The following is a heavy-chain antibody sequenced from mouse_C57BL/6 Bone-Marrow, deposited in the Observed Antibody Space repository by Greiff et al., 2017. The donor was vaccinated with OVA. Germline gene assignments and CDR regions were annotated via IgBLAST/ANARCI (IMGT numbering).Heavy chain of an antibody. Sequence: EVMLVESGGGLVKPGGSLKLSCAASGFTFSSYAMSWVRQTPEKRLEWVATISDGGSYTYYPDNVKGRFTISRDNAKNNLYLQMSHLKSEDTAMYYCARRDYYGSSQAWFAYWGQGTLVTVSA. CDR1: GFTFSSYA. CDR2: ISDGGSYT. V-gene: IGHV5-4*03. D-gene: IGHD1-1*01. CDR3: ARRDYYGSSQAWFAY. J-gene: IGHJ3*01.